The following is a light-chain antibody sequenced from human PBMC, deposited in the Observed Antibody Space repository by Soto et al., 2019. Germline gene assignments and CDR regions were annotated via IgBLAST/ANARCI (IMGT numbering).Light chain of an antibody. CDR2: KAS. Sequence: TYVGDRVSINCRASQSISAWLAWYQQKPGKAPRLLSYKASTLEIGVPSRFSGSGSGTEFTLTISSLQPDDVATYYCQQYNDYSWTCGQGTKV. CDR1: QSISAW. CDR3: QQYNDYSWT. V-gene: IGKV1-5*03. J-gene: IGKJ1*01.